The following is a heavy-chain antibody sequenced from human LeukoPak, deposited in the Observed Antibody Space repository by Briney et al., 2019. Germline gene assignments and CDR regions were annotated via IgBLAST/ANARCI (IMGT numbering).Heavy chain of an antibody. Sequence: PGGSLRLSCAASGFAFSSYAMHWVRQAPGKGLEWVAVISYDGSNKYYADSVKGRFTISRDNSKNTLYLQMNSLRAEDTAVYYCARVSGWFAFDYWGQGTLVTVS. CDR2: ISYDGSNK. J-gene: IGHJ4*02. CDR1: GFAFSSYA. D-gene: IGHD6-19*01. CDR3: ARVSGWFAFDY. V-gene: IGHV3-30*04.